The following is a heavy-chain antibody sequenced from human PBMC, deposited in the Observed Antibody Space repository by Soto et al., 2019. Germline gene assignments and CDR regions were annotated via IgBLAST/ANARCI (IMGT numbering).Heavy chain of an antibody. Sequence: EGQLVESGGGLVQPGGSLSLSCAASGFTISNYWMHWVRQSPGKGLVWVAGIDSYGGYTRYVDSVRGRFTISRDNGKNSLYLQMNSLRHEDTAVYYCSRDRPHNWFDPWGQGALVTVST. CDR3: SRDRPHNWFDP. CDR1: GFTISNYW. J-gene: IGHJ5*02. V-gene: IGHV3-74*01. CDR2: IDSYGGYT.